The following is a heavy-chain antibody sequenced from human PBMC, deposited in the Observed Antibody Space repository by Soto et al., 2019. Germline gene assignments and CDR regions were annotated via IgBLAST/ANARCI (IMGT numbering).Heavy chain of an antibody. D-gene: IGHD6-19*01. CDR1: GFTFTTYW. CDR3: ARDHDSSGWYDAFDI. V-gene: IGHV3-48*02. J-gene: IGHJ3*02. CDR2: ISSSSSTI. Sequence: PGGSLRLSCTTSGFTFTTYWMNWVRQAPGKGLEWVSYISSSSSTIYYADSVKGRFTISRDNAKNSLYLQMNSLRDEDAAVYYCARDHDSSGWYDAFDIWGQGTMVTVSS.